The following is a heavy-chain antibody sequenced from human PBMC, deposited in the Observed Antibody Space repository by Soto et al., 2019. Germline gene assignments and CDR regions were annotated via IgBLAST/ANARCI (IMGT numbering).Heavy chain of an antibody. J-gene: IGHJ4*02. CDR1: GFTFSNFG. V-gene: IGHV3-30*03. D-gene: IGHD1-26*01. CDR3: AGGSGSYYV. Sequence: QVQVVESGGGVVHPETSLRLSCAAPGFTFSNFGMHWVRQAPGKGLEWVAVISNDGTSENYAQSVKGRFTISRDNSKNTLYLQMNSLRAEDTAVYYCAGGSGSYYVWGQGTLVTVSS. CDR2: ISNDGTSE.